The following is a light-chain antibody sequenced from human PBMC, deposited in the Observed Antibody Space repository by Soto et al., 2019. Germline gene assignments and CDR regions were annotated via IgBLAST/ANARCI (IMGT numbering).Light chain of an antibody. Sequence: LTPPRSVPDPPGHAITICCSGDRKNVGYGNSVAFCDHRTVKTHKPIIYYVSNRPSGVSNRFSGSKSGSTASLIISRLQTEDEADYYCVSDTSSTTYVFGAATKVIVL. V-gene: IGLV2-14*01. CDR1: RKNVGYGNS. J-gene: IGLJ1*01. CDR3: VSDTSSTTYV. CDR2: YVS.